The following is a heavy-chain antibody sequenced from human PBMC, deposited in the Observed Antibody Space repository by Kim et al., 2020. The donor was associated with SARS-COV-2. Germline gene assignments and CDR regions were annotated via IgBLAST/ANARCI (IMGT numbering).Heavy chain of an antibody. J-gene: IGHJ4*02. CDR2: IWYDGSDK. CDR3: ASGGDSSGYDY. V-gene: IGHV3-33*01. CDR1: GLTFSNHG. Sequence: GGSLRLSCAASGLTFSNHGMHWVRQAPGKGLEWVAVIWYDGSDKYYVDSVKGRFTISRDNPKNTLYLQMNSLRAEDTAVYYCASGGDSSGYDYWGQGTLV. D-gene: IGHD3-22*01.